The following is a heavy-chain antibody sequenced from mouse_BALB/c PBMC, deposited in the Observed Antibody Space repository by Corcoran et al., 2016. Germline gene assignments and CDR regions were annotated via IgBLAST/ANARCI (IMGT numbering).Heavy chain of an antibody. D-gene: IGHD2-4*01. CDR1: GFDFSRYW. V-gene: IGHV4-1*02. CDR2: INPVSTTI. Sequence: EVKLLESGGGLVQPGGSLKLSCEASGFDFSRYWMSWVRQAPGKGLEWIGEINPVSTTINYTPSLKDKFIISRDNAKNTLYLQMSKVRSEDTGLYYCTRLGDYGWSAYWGQGTLVTVST. J-gene: IGHJ3*01. CDR3: TRLGDYGWSAY.